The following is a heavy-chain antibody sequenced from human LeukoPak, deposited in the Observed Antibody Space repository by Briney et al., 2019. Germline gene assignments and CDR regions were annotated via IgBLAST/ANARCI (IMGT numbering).Heavy chain of an antibody. Sequence: GGSLRLSCAASGFTFSSYSMTWVRQAPGKGLEWVSYISSSGSTIYYADSVKGRFTISRDNAKNSLYLQMNSLRAEDTAVYYCAELGITMIGGVWGKGTTVTISS. D-gene: IGHD3-10*02. J-gene: IGHJ6*04. CDR3: AELGITMIGGV. CDR2: ISSSGSTI. CDR1: GFTFSSYS. V-gene: IGHV3-48*04.